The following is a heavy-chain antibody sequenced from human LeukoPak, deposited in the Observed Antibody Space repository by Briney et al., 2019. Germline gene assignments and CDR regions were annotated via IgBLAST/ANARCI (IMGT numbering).Heavy chain of an antibody. D-gene: IGHD6-13*01. J-gene: IGHJ4*02. CDR2: IYYSGST. V-gene: IGHV4-39*01. CDR3: ARHSRGPAAGPAFDF. CDR1: GGSISSSTYY. Sequence: SETLSLPCTVSGGSISSSTYYWGWIRQPPGKGLEWIGSIYYSGSTYYHPSLKSQLTISVDASKSQFSLSSVTAADTAVDYCARHSRGPAAGPAFDFWGQGTLVTVSS.